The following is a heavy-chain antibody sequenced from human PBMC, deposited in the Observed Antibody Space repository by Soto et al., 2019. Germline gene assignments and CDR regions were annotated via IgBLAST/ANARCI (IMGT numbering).Heavy chain of an antibody. J-gene: IGHJ4*02. CDR2: TYYRSNWRH. CDR3: ARAVAGSGFDL. Sequence: SQTLSLTCAISGDSVSSNTAAWNWIRSSPSRGLEWLGRTYYRSNWRHDYAVSVRSRITVNPDTSKNHFPLQLNSVTPDDTAVYYCARAVAGSGFDLWGQGTLVTVSS. V-gene: IGHV6-1*01. CDR1: GDSVSSNTAA. D-gene: IGHD6-19*01.